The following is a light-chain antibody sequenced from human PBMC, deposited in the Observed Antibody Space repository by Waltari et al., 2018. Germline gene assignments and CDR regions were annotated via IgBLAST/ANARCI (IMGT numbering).Light chain of an antibody. V-gene: IGKV4-1*01. CDR2: WAS. CDR3: QQYYSTPHT. J-gene: IGKJ2*01. CDR1: QSVLYSSNNKNY. Sequence: DIVMTQSPDSLAVSLGERATINCKSNQSVLYSSNNKNYLAWYQQKPGQPPNLLIYWASTRESGVPDRFSGSGSGTDFTLTISSLQAEDVAVYYCQQYYSTPHTFGQGTKLEIK.